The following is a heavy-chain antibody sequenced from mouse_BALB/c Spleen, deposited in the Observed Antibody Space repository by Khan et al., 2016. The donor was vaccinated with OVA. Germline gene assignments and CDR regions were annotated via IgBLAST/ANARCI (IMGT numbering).Heavy chain of an antibody. CDR2: IYPGNSDT. D-gene: IGHD2-3*01. CDR3: TRSYDAYYCDY. J-gene: IGHJ2*01. Sequence: VQLQQSGPVLARPGASVKMSCKASGYSFTSYWMHWVKQRPGQGLEWIGAIYPGNSDTRYNQKFKGKANLTAVTSASTAYMELSSLTTEDAAVYYCTRSYDAYYCDYWGQGTTLTVSS. V-gene: IGHV1-5*01. CDR1: GYSFTSYW.